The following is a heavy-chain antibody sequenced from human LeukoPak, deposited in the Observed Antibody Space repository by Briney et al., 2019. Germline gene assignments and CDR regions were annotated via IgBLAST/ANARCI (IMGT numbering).Heavy chain of an antibody. Sequence: PGGSLRLSCAPSGFTFSSYSMNWVRQAPGKGLEWVSSISSSSSYIYYADSVKGRFTISRDNAKNSLYLQMNSLRAEDTAVYYCAREVRQYSGYALAGGDFDYWGQGTLVTVSS. J-gene: IGHJ4*02. D-gene: IGHD5-12*01. V-gene: IGHV3-21*01. CDR1: GFTFSSYS. CDR2: ISSSSSYI. CDR3: AREVRQYSGYALAGGDFDY.